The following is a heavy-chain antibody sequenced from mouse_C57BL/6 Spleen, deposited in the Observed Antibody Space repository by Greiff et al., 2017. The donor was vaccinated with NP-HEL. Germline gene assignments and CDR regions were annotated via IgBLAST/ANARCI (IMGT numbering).Heavy chain of an antibody. J-gene: IGHJ4*01. CDR1: GYTFTSYW. CDR3: ERYGYSNYDAMDY. V-gene: IGHV1-69*01. Sequence: VQLQQPGAELVMPGASVKLSCKASGYTFTSYWMHWVKQRPGQGLEWIGEIDPSDSYTNYNQKFKGKSTLTVDKSSSTAYMQLSSLTSEDSAVYYCERYGYSNYDAMDYWGQGTSVTVSS. CDR2: IDPSDSYT. D-gene: IGHD2-5*01.